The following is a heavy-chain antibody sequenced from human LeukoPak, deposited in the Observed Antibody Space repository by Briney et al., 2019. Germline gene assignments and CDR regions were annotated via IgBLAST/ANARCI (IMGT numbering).Heavy chain of an antibody. Sequence: SVKVSCXASGGTFSSYAISWVRQAPGQGLEWMGGIIPIFGTANYAQKFQGRVTITTDESTSTAYMELSSLRSEDTAVYYCARDRYYGEPDYYYMDVWGKGTTVTVSS. J-gene: IGHJ6*03. CDR1: GGTFSSYA. CDR3: ARDRYYGEPDYYYMDV. V-gene: IGHV1-69*05. D-gene: IGHD4-17*01. CDR2: IIPIFGTA.